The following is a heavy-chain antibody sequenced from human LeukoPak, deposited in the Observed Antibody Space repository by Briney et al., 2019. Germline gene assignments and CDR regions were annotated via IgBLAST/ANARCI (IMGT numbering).Heavy chain of an antibody. CDR2: ISYDGSNK. V-gene: IGHV3-30*03. Sequence: GGSLRLSRAASGFTFSSYGMHWVRQAPGKGLEWVAVISYDGSNKYYADSVKGRFTISRDNSKNTLYLQMNSLRTEDTAVYYCARTVAAAGPMGYWGQGTLVTVSS. CDR1: GFTFSSYG. J-gene: IGHJ4*02. CDR3: ARTVAAAGPMGY. D-gene: IGHD6-13*01.